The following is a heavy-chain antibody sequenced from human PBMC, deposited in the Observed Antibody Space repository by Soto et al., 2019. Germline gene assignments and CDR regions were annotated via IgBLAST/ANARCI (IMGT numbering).Heavy chain of an antibody. D-gene: IGHD4-17*01. Sequence: QVQLVESGGGVVQPGRSLRLSCAASGFIFSTYGMHWVRQAPGKGLEWLSVISYDGNNKYYADSVKGRFTISRDNSKNTLWLQMDSLRTGDTAVYYCAKDLLLTTITTVGDWGQGTLVTVSS. V-gene: IGHV3-30*18. CDR2: ISYDGNNK. CDR1: GFIFSTYG. CDR3: AKDLLLTTITTVGD. J-gene: IGHJ4*02.